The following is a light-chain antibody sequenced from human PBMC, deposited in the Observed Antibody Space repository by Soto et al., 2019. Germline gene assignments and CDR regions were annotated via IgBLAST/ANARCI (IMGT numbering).Light chain of an antibody. Sequence: QSALTQPASVSGSPGQSITISCTGTSSDVGAYNYVSWYQQHPGKAPKLMIYEVSNRPSGVSNRFSGPKSGKTASLTISGLQAEDEADYYCNSYTSSSTRVFGGGTKVTVL. CDR1: SSDVGAYNY. CDR2: EVS. V-gene: IGLV2-14*01. CDR3: NSYTSSSTRV. J-gene: IGLJ3*02.